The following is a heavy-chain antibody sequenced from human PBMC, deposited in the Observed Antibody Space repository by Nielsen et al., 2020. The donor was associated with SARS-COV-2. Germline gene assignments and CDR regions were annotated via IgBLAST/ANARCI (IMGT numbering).Heavy chain of an antibody. V-gene: IGHV4-34*01. J-gene: IGHJ6*03. CDR3: ARGRYCSSTSCYTVAYYYYYHLDV. CDR1: GGSFSGYY. D-gene: IGHD2-2*02. CDR2: INHSGST. Sequence: SETLSLTCAVYGGSFSGYYWSWIRQPPGKGLEWIGEINHSGSTNYNPSLKSRVTISVDTSKNQFSLKLSSVTAADTAVYYCARGRYCSSTSCYTVAYYYYYHLDVWGKGTTVTVSS.